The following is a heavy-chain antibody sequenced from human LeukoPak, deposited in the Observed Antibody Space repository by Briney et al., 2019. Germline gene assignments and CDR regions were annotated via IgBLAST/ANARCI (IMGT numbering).Heavy chain of an antibody. D-gene: IGHD3-3*01. CDR3: ARVYSIFGVVTNDY. CDR1: GYTFTSYG. Sequence: ASVKVSCKASGYTFTSYGISWVRQAPGQGLEWMGWISAYNGNTNYAQKFQGRVTITADESTSTAYMELSSLRSEDTAVYYCARVYSIFGVVTNDYWGQGTLVTVSS. J-gene: IGHJ4*02. CDR2: ISAYNGNT. V-gene: IGHV1-18*01.